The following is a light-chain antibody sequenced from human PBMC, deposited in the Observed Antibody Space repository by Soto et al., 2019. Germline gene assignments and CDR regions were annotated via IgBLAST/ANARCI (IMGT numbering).Light chain of an antibody. Sequence: EIVMTQSPATLSVSPGERATLSCRASQSVSSNLAWYQQKPGQAPRLLIYDASTRATGIPARFSGSGSGTEFTLTISILQSEDFAVYYCQQYNNWPGTFGQGTKLEIK. CDR3: QQYNNWPGT. J-gene: IGKJ2*01. CDR1: QSVSSN. V-gene: IGKV3-15*01. CDR2: DAS.